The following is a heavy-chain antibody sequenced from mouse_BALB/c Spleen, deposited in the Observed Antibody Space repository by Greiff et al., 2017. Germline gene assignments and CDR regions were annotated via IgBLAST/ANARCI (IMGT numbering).Heavy chain of an antibody. D-gene: IGHD2-3*01. V-gene: IGHV4-1*02. CDR2: INPDSSTI. CDR1: GFDFSRYW. Sequence: EVKVIESGGGLVQPGGSLKLSCAASGFDFSRYWMSWVRQAPGKGLEWIGEINPDSSTINYTPSLKDKFIISRDNAKNTLYLQMSKVRSEDTALYYCARIYDGYPYFDYWGQGTTLTVSS. J-gene: IGHJ2*01. CDR3: ARIYDGYPYFDY.